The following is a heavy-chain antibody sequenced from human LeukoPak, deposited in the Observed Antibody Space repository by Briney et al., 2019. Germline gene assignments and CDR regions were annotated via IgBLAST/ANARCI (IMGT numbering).Heavy chain of an antibody. D-gene: IGHD6-25*01. J-gene: IGHJ5*02. CDR1: GFTFSSYS. CDR3: ARARITAANWFDP. Sequence: GGSLRLSCAASGFTFSSYSMNWVRQAPGKGLEWVSSISSSSSYIYYADSVKGRFTISRDNAKNSLYLQMNSLRVEDTAVYYCARARITAANWFDPWGQGTLVTVSS. CDR2: ISSSSSYI. V-gene: IGHV3-21*01.